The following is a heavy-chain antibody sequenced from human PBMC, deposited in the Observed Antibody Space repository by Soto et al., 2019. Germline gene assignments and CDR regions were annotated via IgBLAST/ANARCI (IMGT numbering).Heavy chain of an antibody. CDR2: ISWNSGSI. J-gene: IGHJ4*02. CDR3: AKDAWERQLGSFDH. CDR1: GFTFDDYA. Sequence: PGGSVRLSCAASGFTFDDYAMHWVRQAPGKGLEWVSGISWNSGSIGYADSVKGRFTISRDNAKNSLYLQMNSLRAEDTALYYCAKDAWERQLGSFDHWGQGTLVTVTS. D-gene: IGHD6-13*01. V-gene: IGHV3-9*01.